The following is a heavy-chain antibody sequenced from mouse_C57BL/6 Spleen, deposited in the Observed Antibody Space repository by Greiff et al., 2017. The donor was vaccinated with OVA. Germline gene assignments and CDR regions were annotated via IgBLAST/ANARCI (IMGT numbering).Heavy chain of an antibody. D-gene: IGHD3-2*02. J-gene: IGHJ2*01. CDR3: GGSEARAQGDYFDD. Sequence: VQLKESGAELVKPGASVKLSCTASGFTITDYYMHWVKQRTEQGLEWIGRIDPADGETKYAPKFQGKATITADTSSNTAYLQLSSLTSEDTAVYCGGGSEARAQGDYFDDWGQGTTLTVSS. V-gene: IGHV14-2*01. CDR2: IDPADGET. CDR1: GFTITDYY.